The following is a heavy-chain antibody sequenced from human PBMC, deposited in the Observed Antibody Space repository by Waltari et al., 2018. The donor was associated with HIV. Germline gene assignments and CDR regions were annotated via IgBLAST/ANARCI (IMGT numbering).Heavy chain of an antibody. CDR1: GYSFTRYG. CDR3: ARAPMTTVTSRGFDI. J-gene: IGHJ3*02. CDR2: ISVYNDNT. D-gene: IGHD4-17*01. Sequence: QVQLVQSGAEVKKPGASLKVYCKASGYSFTRYGLSWVGQAPGQGLEWNGWISVYNDNTKYAQKIQDRLNMTTDSPTSTAYMELRSLRSDDTAVYYCARAPMTTVTSRGFDIWGQGTMVIVSS. V-gene: IGHV1-18*01.